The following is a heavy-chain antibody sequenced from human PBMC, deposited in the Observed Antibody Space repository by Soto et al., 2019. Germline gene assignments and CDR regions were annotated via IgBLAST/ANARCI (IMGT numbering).Heavy chain of an antibody. J-gene: IGHJ6*02. CDR3: ARARSYGVDV. V-gene: IGHV3-48*01. CDR1: GFNFNSYS. Sequence: GGSLRLSCAASGFNFNSYSMSWVRQAPGKGLEWVSFISTTSSTIYYADSVKGRFTISRDNAKNSLYLQMNSLRAEDTAVYYCARARSYGVDVWGQGTTVTVSS. CDR2: ISTTSSTI.